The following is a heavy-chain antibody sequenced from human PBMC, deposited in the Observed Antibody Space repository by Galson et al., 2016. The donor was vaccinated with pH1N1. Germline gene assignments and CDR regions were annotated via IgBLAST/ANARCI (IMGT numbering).Heavy chain of an antibody. D-gene: IGHD3-9*01. CDR2: ISSGGNTM. CDR3: ARADYDPLTRFSGAFDC. J-gene: IGHJ4*02. CDR1: GFTFDSHE. V-gene: IGHV3-48*03. Sequence: SLRLSCAVSGFTFDSHEMTWVRQAPGKGLEWVASISSGGNTMFYADSVKGRFIISRDNAKNSLYLQMNSLRVEDTAVYYCARADYDPLTRFSGAFDCWGQGTLVTVSS.